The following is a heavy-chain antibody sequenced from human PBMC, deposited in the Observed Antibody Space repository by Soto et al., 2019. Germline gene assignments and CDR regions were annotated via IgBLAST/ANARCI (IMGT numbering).Heavy chain of an antibody. CDR1: GFTFSSYD. J-gene: IGHJ4*02. CDR3: ARTTTTKSRDY. CDR2: ISVTGSGT. V-gene: IGHV3-23*01. D-gene: IGHD4-17*01. Sequence: EVQLLESGGGLVQPGGSLGLSCAASGFTFSSYDMSWVRKAPGKGPEYVSSISVTGSGTYYADSVKGRFTISRDNSTNTLYLQMNSVRVEDTAVYYCARTTTTKSRDYWGQGTLVTVSS.